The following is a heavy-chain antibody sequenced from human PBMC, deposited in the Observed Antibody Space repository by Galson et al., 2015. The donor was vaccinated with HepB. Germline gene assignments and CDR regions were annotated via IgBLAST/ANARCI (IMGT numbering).Heavy chain of an antibody. Sequence: SLRLSCAASGFTFSSYGMHWVRQAPGKGLEWVAVIWYDGSNKYYADSVKGRFTISRDNSKNTLYLQMNSLTAEDTAVYYCARDLRCSSCYSPGFDYWGQGTLVTVSS. V-gene: IGHV3-33*01. CDR1: GFTFSSYG. J-gene: IGHJ4*02. CDR2: IWYDGSNK. D-gene: IGHD6-13*01. CDR3: ARDLRCSSCYSPGFDY.